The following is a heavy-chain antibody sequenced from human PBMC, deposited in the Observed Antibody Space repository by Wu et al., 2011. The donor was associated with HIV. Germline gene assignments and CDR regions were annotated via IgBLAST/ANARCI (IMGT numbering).Heavy chain of an antibody. CDR1: GGSFSGYY. D-gene: IGHD5-12*01. CDR2: INHSGST. J-gene: IGHJ3*02. Sequence: QVQLQQWGAGLLKPSETLSLTCAVYGGSFSGYYWSWIRQPPGKGLEWIGEINHSGSTNYNPSLKSRVTISVDTSKNQFSLKLSSVTAADTAVYYCAREPAHDDGYDHAFDIWGQGTMVTVSS. V-gene: IGHV4-34*01. CDR3: AREPAHDDGYDHAFDI.